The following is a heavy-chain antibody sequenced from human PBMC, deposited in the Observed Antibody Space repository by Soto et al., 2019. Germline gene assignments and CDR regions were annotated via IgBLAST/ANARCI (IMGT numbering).Heavy chain of an antibody. D-gene: IGHD2-15*01. Sequence: EDQLLESGGGSAQPGGSLRLSCVASGFTFNNYAMNWVRQAPGKGLEWVSSISDSATTTYYADSVKGRFTISREHSKNTLHLQMNSLRAEDTAVYFCARGYVGSWSHFDSWGQGTLVTVSS. J-gene: IGHJ4*02. CDR2: ISDSATTT. CDR1: GFTFNNYA. CDR3: ARGYVGSWSHFDS. V-gene: IGHV3-23*01.